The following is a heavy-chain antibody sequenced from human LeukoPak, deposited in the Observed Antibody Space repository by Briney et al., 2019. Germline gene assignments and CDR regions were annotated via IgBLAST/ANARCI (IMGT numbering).Heavy chain of an antibody. Sequence: PGGSLRLSCAASGFTFCSYRMSWVRQAPGKGLEWVAHIKQDGSEKYYVDSVKGRFTISRDNAKNSLYLQMNSLRAEDTAIYYCAKDRFGSSSWFSAYFDYWGQGTLVTVSS. J-gene: IGHJ4*02. CDR1: GFTFCSYR. V-gene: IGHV3-7*03. D-gene: IGHD6-13*01. CDR3: AKDRFGSSSWFSAYFDY. CDR2: IKQDGSEK.